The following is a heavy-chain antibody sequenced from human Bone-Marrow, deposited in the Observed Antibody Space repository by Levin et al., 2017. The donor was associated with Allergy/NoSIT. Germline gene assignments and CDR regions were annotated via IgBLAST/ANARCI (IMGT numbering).Heavy chain of an antibody. D-gene: IGHD5-12*01. J-gene: IGHJ4*02. CDR2: ISGSSSTM. CDR1: GFTFSSYS. Sequence: GGSLRLSCTASGFTFSSYSMSWVRQAPGKGLEWVSYISGSSSTMYYADSVKGRFTISRDNAKNSLYLQMDSLRDEDTAVYYCAGGYSAGWYGIDYWGQGTLVTVSS. V-gene: IGHV3-48*02. CDR3: AGGYSAGWYGIDY.